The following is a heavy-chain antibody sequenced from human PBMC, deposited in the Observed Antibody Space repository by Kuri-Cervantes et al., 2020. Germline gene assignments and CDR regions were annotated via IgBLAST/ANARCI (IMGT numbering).Heavy chain of an antibody. V-gene: IGHV4-39*07. CDR1: GGSISSSSYY. J-gene: IGHJ4*02. Sequence: GSLRLSCTVSGGSISSSSYYWGWIRQPPGKGLEWIGSIYYSGSTYYNPSLESRVTISVDTSKNQFSLKLRSVTAADTAVYYCARGEQLHYFDYWGQGTLVTVSS. CDR2: IYYSGST. CDR3: ARGEQLHYFDY. D-gene: IGHD6-13*01.